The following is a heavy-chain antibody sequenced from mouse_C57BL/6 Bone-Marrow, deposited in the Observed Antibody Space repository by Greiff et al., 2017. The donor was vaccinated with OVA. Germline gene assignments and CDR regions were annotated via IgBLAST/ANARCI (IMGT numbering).Heavy chain of an antibody. D-gene: IGHD1-1*01. Sequence: VQLQQPGAELVKPGASVKLSCKASGYTFTSYWMPWVKQRPGQGLEWIGMIHPNSGSTNYNEKFKSKATLTVDKSSSTAYMQLSSLTSEDSAVYYCARVFTTVVDWYFDVWGTGTTVTVSS. CDR2: IHPNSGST. V-gene: IGHV1-64*01. CDR3: ARVFTTVVDWYFDV. J-gene: IGHJ1*03. CDR1: GYTFTSYW.